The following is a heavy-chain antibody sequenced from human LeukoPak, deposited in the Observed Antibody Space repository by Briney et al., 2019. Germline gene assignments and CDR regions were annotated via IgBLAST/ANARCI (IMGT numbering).Heavy chain of an antibody. CDR3: AREEGTMVRGVIITYGMDV. Sequence: PSETLSLTCTVSGGSISSGGYYWSWIRQHPGKGLEWIGYIYYGGSTYYNPSLKSRVTISVDTSKNQFSLKLSSVTAADTAVYYCAREEGTMVRGVIITYGMDVWGQGTTVTVSS. J-gene: IGHJ6*02. V-gene: IGHV4-31*03. D-gene: IGHD3-10*01. CDR1: GGSISSGGYY. CDR2: IYYGGST.